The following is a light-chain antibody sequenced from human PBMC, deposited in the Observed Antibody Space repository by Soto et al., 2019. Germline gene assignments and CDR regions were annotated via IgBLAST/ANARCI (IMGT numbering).Light chain of an antibody. CDR2: GNS. V-gene: IGLV1-40*01. Sequence: QSVLTQPPSVYGAPGPRVTISCTGSSSNIGAGSDVHWYQQLPGTAPKLLIYGNSNRPSGVPDRFSGSKSGTSASLAITGLQAEDEADYYCQSYDSSLSVVFGGGTKLTVL. J-gene: IGLJ2*01. CDR1: SSNIGAGSD. CDR3: QSYDSSLSVV.